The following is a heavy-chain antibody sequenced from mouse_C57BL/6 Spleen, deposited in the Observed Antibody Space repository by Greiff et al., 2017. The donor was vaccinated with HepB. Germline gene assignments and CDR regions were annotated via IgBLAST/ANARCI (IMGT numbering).Heavy chain of an antibody. CDR3: ARQYSNYRGDY. CDR1: GFTFSSYT. Sequence: EVMLVESGGGLVKPGGSLKLSCAASGFTFSSYTMSWVRQTPEKRLEWVATISGGGGNTYYPDSVKGRFTISRDNAKNTLYLQMSSLRSEDTALYYCARQYSNYRGDYWGQGTSVTVSS. D-gene: IGHD2-5*01. V-gene: IGHV5-9*01. J-gene: IGHJ4*01. CDR2: ISGGGGNT.